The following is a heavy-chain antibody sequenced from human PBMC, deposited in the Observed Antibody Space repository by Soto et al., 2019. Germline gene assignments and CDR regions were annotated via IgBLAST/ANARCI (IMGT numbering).Heavy chain of an antibody. J-gene: IGHJ6*03. CDR3: ARGLILWFGELSRRGGYYYYMDV. CDR2: INDSGDI. CDR1: GGSFSGYQ. V-gene: IGHV4-34*01. D-gene: IGHD3-10*01. Sequence: QVQLQQWGAGLLKPSETLSLTCAVYGGSFSGYQWSWIRQTPGKGLEWIGGINDSGDINYNPSLKSRVTILVDSPKKQISLRLSSVTAAAPAVYSCARGLILWFGELSRRGGYYYYMDVWGKGTTVTVSS.